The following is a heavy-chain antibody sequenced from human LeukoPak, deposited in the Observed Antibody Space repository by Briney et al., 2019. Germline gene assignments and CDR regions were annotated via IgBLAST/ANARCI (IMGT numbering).Heavy chain of an antibody. CDR1: GGSISSYY. V-gene: IGHV4-59*01. D-gene: IGHD2-2*01. CDR2: IYYSGST. J-gene: IGHJ5*02. Sequence: PSETLSLTCTVSGGSISSYYWSWIRQPPGKGLEWIGYIYYSGSTNYNPSLKSRVTISVDTSKNQFSLKLSSVTAADTAVYYWARVQGYCSSTSCPNWFDPWGQGTLVTVSS. CDR3: ARVQGYCSSTSCPNWFDP.